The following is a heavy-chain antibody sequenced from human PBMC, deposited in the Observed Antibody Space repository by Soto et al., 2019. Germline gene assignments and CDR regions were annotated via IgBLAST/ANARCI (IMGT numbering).Heavy chain of an antibody. CDR3: ASGIRGVGADGAVAWFDP. J-gene: IGHJ5*02. Sequence: QAQLQQWGAGLLKPSETLSLTCAVSDGSFSGYYWSWIRQPPGKGLEWIGEINHVGNTNYNPSLKSRVTISVDPSKKQFSLNLSSVTAADTAVYYCASGIRGVGADGAVAWFDPWGQGTLGTVSA. CDR2: INHVGNT. D-gene: IGHD6-13*01. CDR1: DGSFSGYY. V-gene: IGHV4-34*01.